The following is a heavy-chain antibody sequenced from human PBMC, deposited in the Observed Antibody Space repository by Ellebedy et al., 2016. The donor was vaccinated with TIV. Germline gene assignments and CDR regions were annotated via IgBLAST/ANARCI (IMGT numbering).Heavy chain of an antibody. V-gene: IGHV4-34*01. CDR3: ARGGASSKYFDY. CDR2: INPSGTA. J-gene: IGHJ4*02. CDR1: GGSFNGYF. Sequence: MPSETLSLTCVVKGGSFNGYFWSWIRQSPGKGLEWLGEINPSGTANYNPSLKSRVTMSVDTPEKQFSLRLPSVTAADTAVYYCARGGASSKYFDYWGQGTLVTVSS.